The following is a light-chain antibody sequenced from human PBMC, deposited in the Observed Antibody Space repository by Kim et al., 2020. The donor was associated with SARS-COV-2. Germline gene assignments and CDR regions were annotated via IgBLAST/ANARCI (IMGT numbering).Light chain of an antibody. CDR1: SLRSYY. J-gene: IGLJ2*01. CDR3: NSRDSSGNHAVV. V-gene: IGLV3-19*01. CDR2: GKN. Sequence: SSELTQDPAVSVALGHTVRITCQGDSLRSYYASWYQQKPGQAPVLVIYGKNNRPSGIPDRFSGSSSGNTASLTITGAQAEAEADYYCNSRDSSGNHAVVF.